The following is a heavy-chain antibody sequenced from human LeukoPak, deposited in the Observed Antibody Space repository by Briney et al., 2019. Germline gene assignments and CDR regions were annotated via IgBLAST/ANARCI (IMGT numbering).Heavy chain of an antibody. Sequence: PGGSLRLSCAASGFTFSSYGMHWVRQAPGKGLEWVAFIRYDGSNKYYADSVKGRFTISRDNSKNTLYLQMGSLRADDMAVYYCARGKWVAPYFDYWGQGTLVTVSS. CDR2: IRYDGSNK. CDR3: ARGKWVAPYFDY. J-gene: IGHJ4*02. D-gene: IGHD1-26*01. V-gene: IGHV3-30*02. CDR1: GFTFSSYG.